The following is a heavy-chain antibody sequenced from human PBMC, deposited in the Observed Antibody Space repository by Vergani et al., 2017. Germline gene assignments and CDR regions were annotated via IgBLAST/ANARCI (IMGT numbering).Heavy chain of an antibody. J-gene: IGHJ3*01. D-gene: IGHD4-23*01. CDR1: GYSFSNYW. Sequence: EVLLVQSGADVKKSGEPLKISCKASGYSFSNYWIGWLRQMPGKGLEWIGIIFPGDSETKYNPSFQGQVIISADTSISTAYLQWSSLKASDTAIYYCARHLLGWEIHDAFAFWGQGTMVTVSS. CDR2: IFPGDSET. V-gene: IGHV5-51*01. CDR3: ARHLLGWEIHDAFAF.